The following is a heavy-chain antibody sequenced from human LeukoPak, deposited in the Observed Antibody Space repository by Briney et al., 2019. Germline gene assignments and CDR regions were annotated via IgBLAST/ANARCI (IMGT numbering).Heavy chain of an antibody. Sequence: SETLSLTCTVSGGSISSYSYYWSWIRQPAGKGLEWIGRIYTRGNTNYNPSLKSRVTISIDTSKNQFSLKLSSVTAADTAVYYCARLNYYGSGDDYWGQGTLVTVSS. D-gene: IGHD3-10*01. J-gene: IGHJ4*02. CDR1: GGSISSYSYY. CDR2: IYTRGNT. CDR3: ARLNYYGSGDDY. V-gene: IGHV4-61*02.